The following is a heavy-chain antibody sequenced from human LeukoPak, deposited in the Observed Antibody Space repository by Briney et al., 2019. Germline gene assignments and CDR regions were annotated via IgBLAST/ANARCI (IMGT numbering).Heavy chain of an antibody. CDR3: ARLRSSSWYVGADYYYYYMDV. CDR1: GGSISSSSYY. Sequence: SETLSLTCTVSGGSISSSSYYWGWIRQPPGKGLEWIGSIYYSGSTYYNPSLKSRVTISVDTSKNQFSLKLSSVTAADTAVYYCARLRSSSWYVGADYYYYYMDVWGKGTTVTISS. V-gene: IGHV4-39*01. D-gene: IGHD6-13*01. J-gene: IGHJ6*03. CDR2: IYYSGST.